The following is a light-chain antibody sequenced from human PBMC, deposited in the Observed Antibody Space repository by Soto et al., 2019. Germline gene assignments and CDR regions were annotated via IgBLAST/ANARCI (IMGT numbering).Light chain of an antibody. CDR1: QDISNY. J-gene: IGKJ3*01. CDR3: QKYNSAPFS. Sequence: DIQMTQSPSSLSAAVGDRVTITCLASQDISNYLVWYQQKPWKVPNLLIYAASTLHSGVPSRFSGSGSGTDFTLTISSLQPEDVGAYYCQKYNSAPFSFGTGTKVEIK. V-gene: IGKV1-27*01. CDR2: AAS.